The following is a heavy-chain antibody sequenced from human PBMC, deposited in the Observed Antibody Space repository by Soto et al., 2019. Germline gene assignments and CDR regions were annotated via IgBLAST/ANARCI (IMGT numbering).Heavy chain of an antibody. J-gene: IGHJ6*02. V-gene: IGHV1-69*13. Sequence: GASVKVSCKASGGTFSSYAISWVRQAPGQGLEWMGGIIPIFGTANYAQKFQGRVTITADESTSTAYMELSSLRSEDTAVYYCAREGYYYDSSGLYYYYGMDVWGQGTTVTVSS. D-gene: IGHD3-22*01. CDR1: GGTFSSYA. CDR3: AREGYYYDSSGLYYYYGMDV. CDR2: IIPIFGTA.